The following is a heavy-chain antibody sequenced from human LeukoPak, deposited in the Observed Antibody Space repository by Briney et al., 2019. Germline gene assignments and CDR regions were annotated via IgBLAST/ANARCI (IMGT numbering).Heavy chain of an antibody. Sequence: GGSLRLSCAASGFTFSSYAMHWVRQAPGKGLEYVAAITRNGDTTFYSDSAKGRFTISKDNSKNTLFLQMGSLRAEDMGMYYCARAGTQYYFDYWGQGTLVTVSS. J-gene: IGHJ4*02. CDR2: ITRNGDTT. CDR3: ARAGTQYYFDY. CDR1: GFTFSSYA. V-gene: IGHV3-64*02. D-gene: IGHD3-10*01.